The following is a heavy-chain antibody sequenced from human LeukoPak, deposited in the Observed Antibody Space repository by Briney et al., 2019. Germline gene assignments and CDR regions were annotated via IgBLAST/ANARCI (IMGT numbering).Heavy chain of an antibody. J-gene: IGHJ6*04. CDR3: AKVVQYSSSWYGSYYYGMDV. V-gene: IGHV3-30*18. CDR2: ISYDGSNK. Sequence: GGSLRLSCAASGFTFSSYGMHWVRQAPGKGLGWVAVISYDGSNKYYADSVKGRFTISRDNSKNTLYLQMNSLRAEDTAVYYCAKVVQYSSSWYGSYYYGMDVWGKGTTVTVSS. CDR1: GFTFSSYG. D-gene: IGHD6-13*01.